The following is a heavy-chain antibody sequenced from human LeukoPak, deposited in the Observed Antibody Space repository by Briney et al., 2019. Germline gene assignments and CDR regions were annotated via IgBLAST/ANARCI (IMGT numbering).Heavy chain of an antibody. J-gene: IGHJ4*02. Sequence: PGGSLRLSCAASGFTFSSYAMHWVRQAPGKGLEWVAVISYEGSNKNYADSVKGRFTISRDISKNTLYLQMNSLRAEDTAVYYCARERGYYDSSGPFEYWGQGTLVIVSP. D-gene: IGHD3-22*01. CDR1: GFTFSSYA. V-gene: IGHV3-30*01. CDR3: ARERGYYDSSGPFEY. CDR2: ISYEGSNK.